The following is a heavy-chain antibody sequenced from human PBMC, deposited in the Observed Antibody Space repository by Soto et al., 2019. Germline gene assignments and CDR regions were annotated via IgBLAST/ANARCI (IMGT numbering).Heavy chain of an antibody. V-gene: IGHV1-46*01. J-gene: IGHJ6*02. CDR3: ATQVMVYAADLGMDV. CDR2: INPSGGST. Sequence: ASVKVSCKASGYTFTSYYMHWVRQAPGQGLEWMGIINPSGGSTSYAQKFQGRVTMTRDTSTSTAYMELSSLRSEDTAVYYCATQVMVYAADLGMDVWGQGTTVTVSS. D-gene: IGHD2-8*01. CDR1: GYTFTSYY.